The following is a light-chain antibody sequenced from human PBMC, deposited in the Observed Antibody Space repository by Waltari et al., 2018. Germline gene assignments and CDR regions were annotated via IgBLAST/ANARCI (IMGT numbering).Light chain of an antibody. Sequence: QSALTQPPPASGSPGQTVTISCAGTSSDVGSSDYVSWYQKHPGQAPKLLIYHVTKRPSGVPDRFSGSKSGNTASLTVSGLQAEDEADYYCSSNAGINNFVFGGGTKLTVL. J-gene: IGLJ2*01. V-gene: IGLV2-8*01. CDR3: SSNAGINNFV. CDR2: HVT. CDR1: SSDVGSSDY.